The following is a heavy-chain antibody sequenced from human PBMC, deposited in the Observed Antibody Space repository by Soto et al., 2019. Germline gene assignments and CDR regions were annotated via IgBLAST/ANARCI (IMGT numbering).Heavy chain of an antibody. Sequence: EVQLLESGGVLVQPGGSLRLSCAASGFTFSSYAMSWVRQGPGKLELVSVIIGSGGSTYYADSVKGRFTISRYNSKNTLYLQMNSLRADDTAVYYCAKRGSGSQFDSWGQGTLVTVSS. D-gene: IGHD2-15*01. CDR2: IIGSGGST. J-gene: IGHJ4*02. V-gene: IGHV3-23*01. CDR1: GFTFSSYA. CDR3: AKRGSGSQFDS.